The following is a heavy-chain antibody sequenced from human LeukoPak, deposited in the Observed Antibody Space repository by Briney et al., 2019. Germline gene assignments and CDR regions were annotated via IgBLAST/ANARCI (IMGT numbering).Heavy chain of an antibody. CDR1: GGSISRYY. CDR3: ARGHKGVAPGY. J-gene: IGHJ4*02. CDR2: IYYSGST. Sequence: SETLSLTCTVSGGSISRYYWSWIRQPPGKGLEWIGYIYYSGSTNYNPSLKSRVTISVDTSKNQFSLKLSSVTAADTAVYYCARGHKGVAPGYWGQGTLVTVSS. D-gene: IGHD3-3*01. V-gene: IGHV4-59*01.